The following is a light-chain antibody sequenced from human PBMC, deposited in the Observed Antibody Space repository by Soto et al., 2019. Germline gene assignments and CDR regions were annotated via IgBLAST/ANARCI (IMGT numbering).Light chain of an antibody. J-gene: IGKJ1*01. CDR2: LGS. CDR3: MQALQTLWT. V-gene: IGKV2-28*01. Sequence: DIVMTQSPLSLPVTPGEPASISCRSSQSLLHSNGYNYLDWYLQKPGQSPQFLIYLGSNRASGVPDRFSDSGSGTDFALKISRVEAEDVGLYYCMQALQTLWTFGQGTKVDIK. CDR1: QSLLHSNGYNY.